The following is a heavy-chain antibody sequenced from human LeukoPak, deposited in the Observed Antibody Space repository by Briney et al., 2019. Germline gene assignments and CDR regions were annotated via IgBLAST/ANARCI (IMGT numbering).Heavy chain of an antibody. CDR3: ARLGMGLDY. D-gene: IGHD3-16*01. CDR2: INHSGST. V-gene: IGHV4-34*01. J-gene: IGHJ4*02. CDR1: GGSFSGYY. Sequence: PSETLSLTCAVYGGSFSGYYWSWFRQPPGKGLEWIGEINHSGSTNYNPSLKSRVTISVDTSKNQFSLKLSSVTAADTAVYYCARLGMGLDYWGQGALVTVSS.